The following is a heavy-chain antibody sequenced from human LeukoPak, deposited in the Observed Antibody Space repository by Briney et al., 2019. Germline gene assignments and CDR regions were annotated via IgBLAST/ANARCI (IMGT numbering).Heavy chain of an antibody. Sequence: PSETLSLTCTVSGGSISSYYWSWVLQAAGKGLEWLGRIYTSGSTDYNPSLKSRVTMSVDTSKNQISLKLTSVTAADTAVYYCARGAIPVALHWFDPWGQGILVTVSS. D-gene: IGHD2-21*01. J-gene: IGHJ5*02. CDR1: GGSISSYY. V-gene: IGHV4-4*07. CDR2: IYTSGST. CDR3: ARGAIPVALHWFDP.